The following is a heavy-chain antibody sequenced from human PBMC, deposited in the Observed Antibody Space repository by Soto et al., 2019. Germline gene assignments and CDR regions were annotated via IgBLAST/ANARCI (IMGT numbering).Heavy chain of an antibody. CDR2: IHYSGST. Sequence: SDTLSLTCTVSGGSISSYYWSWIRQPPGKGLEWIGYIHYSGSTHYNPSLKSRVTISVDTSKNQFSLKLSSVTAADTAVYYCARFGKVAGIFPAHNWFDPWGQGTLVTVSS. CDR1: GGSISSYY. D-gene: IGHD6-19*01. J-gene: IGHJ5*02. V-gene: IGHV4-59*01. CDR3: ARFGKVAGIFPAHNWFDP.